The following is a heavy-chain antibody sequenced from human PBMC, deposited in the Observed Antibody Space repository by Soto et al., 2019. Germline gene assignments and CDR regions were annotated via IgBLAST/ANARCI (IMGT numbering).Heavy chain of an antibody. J-gene: IGHJ4*02. Sequence: LSLTCTVSGGSISSSSYYWGWIRQPPGKGLEWIGSIYYSGSTYYNPSLKSRVTISVDTSKNQFSLKLSSVTAADTAVYYCARVKTAVAGYWGQGTLVTVSS. V-gene: IGHV4-39*01. CDR1: GGSISSSSYY. D-gene: IGHD6-19*01. CDR2: IYYSGST. CDR3: ARVKTAVAGY.